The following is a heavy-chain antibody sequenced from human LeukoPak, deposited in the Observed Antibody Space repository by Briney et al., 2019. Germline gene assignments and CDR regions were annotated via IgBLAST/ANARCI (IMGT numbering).Heavy chain of an antibody. V-gene: IGHV3-64*01. D-gene: IGHD3-3*01. CDR1: GFTFSSYA. J-gene: IGHJ4*02. CDR2: ISSNGGST. CDR3: ARGGRGPIFGVPSDY. Sequence: GGSLRLSCAASGFTFSSYAMHWVRQAPGKGLECVSAISSNGGSTYYANSVKGRFTISRDNSKNTLYLQMGSLRAEDMAVYYCARGGRGPIFGVPSDYWGQGTLVTVSS.